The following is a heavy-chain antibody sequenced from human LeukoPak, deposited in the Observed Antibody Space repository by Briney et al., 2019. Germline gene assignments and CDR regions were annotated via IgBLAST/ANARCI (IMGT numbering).Heavy chain of an antibody. CDR1: GFTFSSYG. J-gene: IGHJ4*02. Sequence: GGSLRLSCAASGFTFSSYGMHWVRQAPGKGLEWVAVISYDGSNKYYADSVKGRFTISRDNSKNTLYLQMNSLRAEDTAVYYCARGGPYCGGDCRRPFDYWGQGTLVTVSS. D-gene: IGHD2-21*02. CDR2: ISYDGSNK. V-gene: IGHV3-30*03. CDR3: ARGGPYCGGDCRRPFDY.